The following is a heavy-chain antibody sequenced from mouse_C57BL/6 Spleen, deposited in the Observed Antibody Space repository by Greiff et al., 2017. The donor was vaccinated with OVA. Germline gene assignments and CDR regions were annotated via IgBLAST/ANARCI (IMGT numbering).Heavy chain of an antibody. D-gene: IGHD2-4*01. CDR2: IDPSDSET. Sequence: QVQLQQPGAELVRPGSSVKLSCKASGYTFTSYWMHWVKQRPIQGLECIGNIDPSDSETHYNQKFKDKATLTVDKSSSTAYMQLSSLTSEDSAVYYCTRYDYDKVYYAMDYWGQGTSVTVSS. CDR3: TRYDYDKVYYAMDY. J-gene: IGHJ4*01. CDR1: GYTFTSYW. V-gene: IGHV1-52*01.